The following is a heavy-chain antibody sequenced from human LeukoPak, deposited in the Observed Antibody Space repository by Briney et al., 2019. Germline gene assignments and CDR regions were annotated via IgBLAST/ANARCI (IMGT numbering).Heavy chain of an antibody. CDR1: GXTFSNYA. V-gene: IGHV3-23*01. CDR3: ARAYSGSRYYFDY. J-gene: IGHJ4*02. Sequence: GGSLRLSCAASGXTFSNYAMSWVRQAPGKGLECVSAIIGSGGSTYYADSVKGRFTISRDNSKNTLYLQMNSLRAEDTAVYYCARAYSGSRYYFDYWGQGTLVTVSS. D-gene: IGHD1-26*01. CDR2: IIGSGGST.